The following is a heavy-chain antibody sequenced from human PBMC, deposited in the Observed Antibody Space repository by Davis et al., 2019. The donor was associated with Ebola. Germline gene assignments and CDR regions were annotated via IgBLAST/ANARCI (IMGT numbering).Heavy chain of an antibody. CDR1: GGSITSGDHY. J-gene: IGHJ5*02. Sequence: MPSETLSLTCTVSGGSITSGDHYWSWIRQPPGKGLEWIGYIYYSGSTYYNPSLKGRATISTDRSKNQFSLQLNSVTAADTAVYFCARTRVTLSTRTFDTWGQGIPATVSS. CDR3: ARTRVTLSTRTFDT. CDR2: IYYSGST. D-gene: IGHD2/OR15-2a*01. V-gene: IGHV4-30-4*01.